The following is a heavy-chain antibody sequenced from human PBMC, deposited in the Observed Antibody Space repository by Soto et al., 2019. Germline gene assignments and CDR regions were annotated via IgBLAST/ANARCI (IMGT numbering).Heavy chain of an antibody. Sequence: QVQLVQSGAEEKKPGASVKVSCKASGYIFTSYAISWVRQAPGQGLEWMGWISGYNGKTNYAQKLQGRVTMTIDTSTSTAYMELRSLRSDDTAVYYCARDAPLLLDAFDIWGQGTMVTVSS. V-gene: IGHV1-18*01. CDR1: GYIFTSYA. D-gene: IGHD2-15*01. J-gene: IGHJ3*02. CDR3: ARDAPLLLDAFDI. CDR2: ISGYNGKT.